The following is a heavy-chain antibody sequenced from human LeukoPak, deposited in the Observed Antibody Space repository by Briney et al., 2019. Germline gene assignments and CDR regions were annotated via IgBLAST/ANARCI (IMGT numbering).Heavy chain of an antibody. Sequence: SETLSLTCTVSGGSISSYYWSWIRQPAGKGLEWIGRIYTSGTTHYNPSLKSRVTMSVDTSKNQFSLKLSSVTAADTAVYYCARLSTVTTSFDYWGQGTLVTVS. J-gene: IGHJ4*02. CDR2: IYTSGTT. D-gene: IGHD4-17*01. CDR3: ARLSTVTTSFDY. V-gene: IGHV4-4*07. CDR1: GGSISSYY.